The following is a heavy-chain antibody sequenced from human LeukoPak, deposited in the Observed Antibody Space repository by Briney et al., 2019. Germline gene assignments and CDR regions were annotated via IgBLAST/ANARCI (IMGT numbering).Heavy chain of an antibody. CDR1: GDSISGSSYY. V-gene: IGHV4-39*01. Sequence: PSETLALTCTVSGDSISGSSYYWGRIRQPPGKGLEWIGNIYYGGSTYYNPSLKSRVSISVDTSNNQFSLKVSSVTAADTAVYYCASSAGDKIDYRGQGTWVTFSS. J-gene: IGHJ4*02. CDR2: IYYGGST. CDR3: ASSAGDKIDY. D-gene: IGHD6-13*01.